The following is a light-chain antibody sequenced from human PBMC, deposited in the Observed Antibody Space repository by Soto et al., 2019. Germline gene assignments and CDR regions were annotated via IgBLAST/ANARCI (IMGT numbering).Light chain of an antibody. V-gene: IGKV3-20*01. CDR3: QQYVSSPWT. Sequence: EIVLTQSPATLSLSPGERATLSCRASQSVSSSHLAWYQQKAGQAPRVLIYGASSRATGIPDRFSGSGSGTDFTLTISSLQPEDFAVYYGQQYVSSPWTFGQGTKVEIK. CDR2: GAS. CDR1: QSVSSSH. J-gene: IGKJ1*01.